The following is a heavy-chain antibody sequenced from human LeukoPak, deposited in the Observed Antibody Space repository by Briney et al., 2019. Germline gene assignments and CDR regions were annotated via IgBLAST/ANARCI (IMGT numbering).Heavy chain of an antibody. J-gene: IGHJ4*02. CDR1: GGSISSSSYY. Sequence: SETLSLTCTVSGGSISSSSYYWGWIRQPPGKGLEWIGYIYYSGSSYYNPSLRSRVTISVDTSKNHFSLKLSSVTAADTAVFYCARNRDGYNSFDYWGQGTLVTVSS. D-gene: IGHD5-24*01. CDR2: IYYSGSS. CDR3: ARNRDGYNSFDY. V-gene: IGHV4-31*03.